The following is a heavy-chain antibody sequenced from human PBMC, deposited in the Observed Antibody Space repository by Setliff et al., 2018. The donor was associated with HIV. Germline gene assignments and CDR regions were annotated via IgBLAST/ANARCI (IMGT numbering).Heavy chain of an antibody. V-gene: IGHV3-23*01. CDR2: ISDSGYST. J-gene: IGHJ4*02. CDR3: ATQTRQWLVYY. D-gene: IGHD6-19*01. CDR1: GFTFSSYA. Sequence: GGSLRLSCAASGFTFSSYAMTWVRQAPGEGLEWVSTISDSGYSTYFADSVKGRFTISRDNSKNTLFLQMSGLRADDTAVYYCATQTRQWLVYYWGQGTLVTVSS.